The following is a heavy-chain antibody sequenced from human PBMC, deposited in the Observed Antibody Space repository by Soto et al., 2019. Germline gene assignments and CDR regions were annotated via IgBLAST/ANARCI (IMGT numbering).Heavy chain of an antibody. D-gene: IGHD3-9*01. V-gene: IGHV4-34*01. CDR1: GGSFSGYY. Sequence: SETLSLTCAVYGGSFSGYYWSWIRQPPGKGLEWIGEINHSGSTNYNPSLKSRVTISVDTSKNQFSLKLSSVTAADTAVYYCARYYFILTGYYYNWFDPWGQRTLVTVSS. CDR3: ARYYFILTGYYYNWFDP. J-gene: IGHJ5*02. CDR2: INHSGST.